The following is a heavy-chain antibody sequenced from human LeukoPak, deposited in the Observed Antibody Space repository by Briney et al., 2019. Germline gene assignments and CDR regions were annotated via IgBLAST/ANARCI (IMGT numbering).Heavy chain of an antibody. J-gene: IGHJ4*02. CDR2: ISGSGGST. D-gene: IGHD6-13*01. V-gene: IGHV3-23*01. Sequence: GGSLRLSCAASGCTFSSYAMSWVRQAPGKGLEWVSAISGSGGSTYYADSAKGRFTISRDNSKNTLYLQMNSLRAEDTAVYYCANGDTGYSSSWYDYWGQGTLVTVSS. CDR3: ANGDTGYSSSWYDY. CDR1: GCTFSSYA.